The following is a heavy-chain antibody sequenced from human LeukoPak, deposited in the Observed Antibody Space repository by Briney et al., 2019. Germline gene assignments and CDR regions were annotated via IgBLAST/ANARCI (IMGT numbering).Heavy chain of an antibody. CDR2: IIPMFGSA. D-gene: IGHD6-13*01. Sequence: GSSVKVSCKASGGTFSSYAISWVRQAPGQGLEWMGGIIPMFGSANNAPRFQGRVTITADTSTSTVYMDLTSLRSDDTAVYYCARSAGGTLYCFDFWGQGTLVTVSS. V-gene: IGHV1-69*06. J-gene: IGHJ4*02. CDR3: ARSAGGTLYCFDF. CDR1: GGTFSSYA.